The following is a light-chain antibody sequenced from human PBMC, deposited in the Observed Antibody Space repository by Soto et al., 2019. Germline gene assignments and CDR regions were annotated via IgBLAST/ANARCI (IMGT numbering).Light chain of an antibody. J-gene: IGKJ2*01. CDR1: QYISTK. CDR2: GAS. V-gene: IGKV3-20*01. CDR3: QQYGSSPYT. Sequence: VLTQSPDSLSLSPGERATLFCRSNQYISTKLAWYQQKPGRAPRLLFSGASSRATDTPDRFSGSGSGTDFTLTISRLEPEDFAVYYCQQYGSSPYTFGQGTKLEIK.